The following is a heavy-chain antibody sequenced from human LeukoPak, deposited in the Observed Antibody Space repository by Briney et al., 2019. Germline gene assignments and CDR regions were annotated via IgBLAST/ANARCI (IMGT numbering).Heavy chain of an antibody. CDR1: GFTFSSYS. Sequence: GGSLRLSCAASGFTFSSYSMNWVRQAPGKGLEWVSSISSSSSYIYYADSVKGRFTISRDNAKNSLYLQMNSLRAEDTAVYYCARVGNGYNRDWGQGTLATVSS. CDR2: ISSSSSYI. D-gene: IGHD5-24*01. V-gene: IGHV3-21*01. J-gene: IGHJ4*02. CDR3: ARVGNGYNRD.